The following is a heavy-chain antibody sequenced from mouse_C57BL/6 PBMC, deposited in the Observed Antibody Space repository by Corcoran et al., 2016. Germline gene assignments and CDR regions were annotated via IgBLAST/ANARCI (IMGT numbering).Heavy chain of an antibody. J-gene: IGHJ1*03. V-gene: IGHV1-26*01. CDR2: INPNNGGT. D-gene: IGHD1-1*01. CDR1: GYTFTDYY. Sequence: EVQLQQSGPELVKPGASVKISCKASGYTFTDYYMNWVKQSHGKSLEWIGDINPNNGGTSYNQKFKGKATLPVDKSSSTAYMELRSLTSEDSAVYYCARDYYGSSWYFDVWGTGTTVTVSS. CDR3: ARDYYGSSWYFDV.